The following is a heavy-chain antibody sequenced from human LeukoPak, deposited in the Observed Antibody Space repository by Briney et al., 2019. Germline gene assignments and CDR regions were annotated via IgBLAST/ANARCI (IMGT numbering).Heavy chain of an antibody. CDR3: ARAGIVGGNFDY. J-gene: IGHJ4*02. CDR1: GGSITSGGYS. CDR2: IYHSGST. Sequence: SETLSLTCAVSGGSITSGGYSWNWIRQPPGKGLEWIGYIYHSGSTYYNPSLKIRVTISVDRSKNQISLKLSYATAADTAVYYCARAGIVGGNFDYWGQGTLVTVSS. D-gene: IGHD1-26*01. V-gene: IGHV4-30-2*01.